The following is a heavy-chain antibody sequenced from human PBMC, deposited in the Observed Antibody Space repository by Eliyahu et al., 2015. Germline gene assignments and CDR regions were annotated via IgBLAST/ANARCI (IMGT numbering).Heavy chain of an antibody. CDR2: ISYDGSNK. CDR1: GFTFCGXA. J-gene: IGHJ6*02. CDR3: ARAYWSLDYGMDV. D-gene: IGHD2-8*02. V-gene: IGHV3-30-3*01. Sequence: QVQLVESGGGVVQPGXSLRXSCAASGFTFCGXAXHWVRQAPGKGXEWVAVISYDGSNKNYADSVKGRFTISRDNSKNTLYLQMNSLRAEDTAVYYCARAYWSLDYGMDVWGQGTTVTVSS.